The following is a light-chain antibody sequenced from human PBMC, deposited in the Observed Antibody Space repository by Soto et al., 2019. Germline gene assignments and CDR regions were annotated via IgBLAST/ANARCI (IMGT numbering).Light chain of an antibody. CDR2: DAS. J-gene: IGKJ1*01. CDR1: QSVSSY. Sequence: EIVLTQSPATLSLSPGERATLSCRASQSVSSYLAWCQQKPGQAPRLLIYDASNRATGIPARFSGSGSGTDFTLTISRLEPEDFAVYYCHQYGSSPWTFGQGTKVDIK. V-gene: IGKV3-20*01. CDR3: HQYGSSPWT.